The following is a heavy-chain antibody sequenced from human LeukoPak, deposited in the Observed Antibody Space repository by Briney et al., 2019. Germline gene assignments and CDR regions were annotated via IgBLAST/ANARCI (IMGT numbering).Heavy chain of an antibody. CDR1: GGTFSSYA. D-gene: IGHD3-3*01. Sequence: GASVKVSCKASGGTFSSYAISWVRQAPGQGLEWMGGIIPIFGTANYAQKFQGRVTITTDESTSTAYMEPSSLRSEDTAVYYCARGTIFRSYYYYYMDVWGKGTTVTVSS. CDR2: IIPIFGTA. J-gene: IGHJ6*03. CDR3: ARGTIFRSYYYYYMDV. V-gene: IGHV1-69*05.